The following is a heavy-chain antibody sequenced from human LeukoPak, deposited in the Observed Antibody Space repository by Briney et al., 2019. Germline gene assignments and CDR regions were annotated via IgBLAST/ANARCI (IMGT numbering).Heavy chain of an antibody. CDR1: GFTFSSYA. V-gene: IGHV3-64*04. D-gene: IGHD3-10*01. J-gene: IGHJ4*02. CDR3: AKNYYGSGSHGANFDY. CDR2: ISSNGGGT. Sequence: GGSLRLSCSASGFTFSSYAMHWVRQAPGKGLEYVSVISSNGGGTYYADSATGRFTIARDNSKNTMYLQVNSLRAEDTAVYYCAKNYYGSGSHGANFDYWGQGTLVTVSS.